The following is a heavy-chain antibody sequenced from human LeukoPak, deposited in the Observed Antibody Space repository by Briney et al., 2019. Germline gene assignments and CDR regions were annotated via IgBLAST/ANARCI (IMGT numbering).Heavy chain of an antibody. Sequence: SLRLSCAASGFTFSSYAMSWVRQAPGKGLEWVSALSGSGGSTYYADSVKGRFTITRDNYKNTLYLQMNSLRAEDTAVYYCAKRDLGLDAFDIWGQGTMVTVSS. V-gene: IGHV3-23*01. J-gene: IGHJ3*02. CDR1: GFTFSSYA. CDR2: LSGSGGST. CDR3: AKRDLGLDAFDI. D-gene: IGHD3-10*01.